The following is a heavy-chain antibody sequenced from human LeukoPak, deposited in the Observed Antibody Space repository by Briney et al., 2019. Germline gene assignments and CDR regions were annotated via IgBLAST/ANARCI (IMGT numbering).Heavy chain of an antibody. V-gene: IGHV1-69*05. CDR3: AKDDGSATMGFDS. J-gene: IGHJ5*01. CDR2: IIPIFRTT. CDR1: GGTFSNYA. Sequence: SVKVSCKASGGTFSNYAFCWVRQAPGQGLEWMGGIIPIFRTTNYAEQFQGRVTITTDESTNTAYLDLSSLRSEDTAVYYCAKDDGSATMGFDSWGQGTLVSVSS. D-gene: IGHD1-26*01.